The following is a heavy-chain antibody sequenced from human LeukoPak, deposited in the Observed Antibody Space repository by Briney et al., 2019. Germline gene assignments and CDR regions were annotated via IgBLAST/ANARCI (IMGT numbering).Heavy chain of an antibody. V-gene: IGHV1-46*01. CDR1: GYTFTSYY. D-gene: IGHD6-13*01. CDR2: INPSGGST. J-gene: IGHJ4*02. CDR3: ARDPPAGTDNSNFDY. Sequence: ASVKVSCKASGYTFTSYYMHWVRQSPGQGLEWMVIINPSGGSTSYAQKFQGRVNMTRDTSTSTVYMELSSLRSEDTAVYYCARDPPAGTDNSNFDYWGQGTLVTVSS.